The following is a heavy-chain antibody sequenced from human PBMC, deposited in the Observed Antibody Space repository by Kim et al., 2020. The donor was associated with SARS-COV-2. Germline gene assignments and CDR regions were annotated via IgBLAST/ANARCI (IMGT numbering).Heavy chain of an antibody. Sequence: GGSLRLSCAASGFTFSSYEMNWVRQAPGKGLEWVSYISSSGSTIFYADSVKGRFTISRDNAKNSLYLQMNSLRAEDTAVYYCAREHYDSSGYPGWGQGTLVTVSS. CDR1: GFTFSSYE. J-gene: IGHJ4*02. CDR3: AREHYDSSGYPG. CDR2: ISSSGSTI. D-gene: IGHD3-22*01. V-gene: IGHV3-48*03.